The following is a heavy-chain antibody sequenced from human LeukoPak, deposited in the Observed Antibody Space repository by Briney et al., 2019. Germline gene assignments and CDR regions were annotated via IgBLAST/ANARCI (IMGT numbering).Heavy chain of an antibody. CDR2: IRYDGSNK. J-gene: IGHJ5*02. D-gene: IGHD3-10*01. CDR3: AKGCRYVWFGELKGATWFDP. V-gene: IGHV3-30*02. Sequence: GGSLRLSCAASGFTFSSYGMHWVRQAPGKGLEWVAFIRYDGSNKYYADSVKGRFTISRDNSKNTLYLQMNSLRAEDTAVYYCAKGCRYVWFGELKGATWFDPWGQGTLVTVSS. CDR1: GFTFSSYG.